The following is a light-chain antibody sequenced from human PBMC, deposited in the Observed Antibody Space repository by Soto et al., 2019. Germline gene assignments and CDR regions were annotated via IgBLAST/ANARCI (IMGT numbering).Light chain of an antibody. Sequence: QLVLTQPPSVSGAPGQRVTISCTGSSSNIGAGYDVHWYQQLPGTAPKLLIYGNSNRPSGVPDRFSGSKSGTSASLAITGLQAEDESDYYCQSYDSSLSGSRVFGGGTMLTVL. CDR1: SSNIGAGYD. J-gene: IGLJ3*02. CDR3: QSYDSSLSGSRV. V-gene: IGLV1-40*01. CDR2: GNS.